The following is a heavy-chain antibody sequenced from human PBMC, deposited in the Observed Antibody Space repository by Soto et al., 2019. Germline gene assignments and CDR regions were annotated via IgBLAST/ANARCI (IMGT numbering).Heavy chain of an antibody. V-gene: IGHV4-59*08. J-gene: IGHJ6*02. CDR1: GGSFSGYD. CDR3: ARSSYYYDSSGYYHTGNYYYYYGMDL. D-gene: IGHD3-22*01. Sequence: SETLSLTCAVYGGSFSGYDWTWIRQPPGTGLEWIGYIYYSGSTNYNPSLKSRVTISVDTSKNQFSLKLSSVTAADTAVYYCARSSYYYDSSGYYHTGNYYYYYGMDLWAQGTTVT. CDR2: IYYSGST.